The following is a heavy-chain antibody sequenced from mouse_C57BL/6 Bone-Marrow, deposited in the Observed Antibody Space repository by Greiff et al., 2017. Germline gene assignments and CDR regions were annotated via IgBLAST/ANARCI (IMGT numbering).Heavy chain of an antibody. CDR2: IRLKSDNYAT. CDR3: TVGYRFAY. D-gene: IGHD2-2*01. CDR1: GFTFSNYW. J-gene: IGHJ3*01. Sequence: EVKLQESGGGLVQPGGSMKLSCVASGFTFSNYWMNWVRQSPEKGLEWVAQIRLKSDNYATHYAESVKGRFTISSDDSKSSVYLQMNNLRAEDTGSYYCTVGYRFAYWGQGTLVTVSA. V-gene: IGHV6-3*01.